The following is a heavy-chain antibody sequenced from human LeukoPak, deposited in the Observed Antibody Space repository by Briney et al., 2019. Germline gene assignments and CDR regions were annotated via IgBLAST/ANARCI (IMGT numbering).Heavy chain of an antibody. J-gene: IGHJ5*02. CDR3: ARDRGLYGLGRTNWFDP. CDR2: IYYSGST. CDR1: GGSISSGSYY. Sequence: SETLSLTCTVSGGSISSGSYYWGWIRQPPGKGLEWIGSIYYSGSTYYNPSLKSRVTISVDTSKNQFSLKLSSVTAADTAVYHCARDRGLYGLGRTNWFDPWGQGTLVTVSS. V-gene: IGHV4-39*07. D-gene: IGHD3-10*01.